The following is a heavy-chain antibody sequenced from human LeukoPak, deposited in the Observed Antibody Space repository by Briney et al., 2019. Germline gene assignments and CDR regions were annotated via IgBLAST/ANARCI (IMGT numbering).Heavy chain of an antibody. Sequence: QPVRSLRLSCAASGFTFSRDWMTCGRQAPGKGLEWVSDIKKDGSEKYYVDSVKGRFTISRDNAKNSLYLQMNSLRAEDTAVYYCAKASTTGNPRGAIDYWGQGTLVTVSS. V-gene: IGHV3-7*01. CDR3: AKASTTGNPRGAIDY. J-gene: IGHJ4*02. CDR1: GFTFSRDW. CDR2: IKKDGSEK. D-gene: IGHD4-17*01.